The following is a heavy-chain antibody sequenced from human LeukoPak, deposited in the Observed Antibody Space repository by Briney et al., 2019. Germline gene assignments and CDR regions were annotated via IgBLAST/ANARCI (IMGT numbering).Heavy chain of an antibody. CDR3: AETLYDFWSGYQYYFDD. CDR1: GGSFSDHY. V-gene: IGHV4-34*01. D-gene: IGHD3-3*01. J-gene: IGHJ4*02. Sequence: SETLSLTCAIYGGSFSDHYWSWIRQPPGKGLEWIGEINHRGSTNYNPSLKSRVSISVDTSKNQFSLKLSSVTAADTAVYSCAETLYDFWSGYQYYFDDWGQGTLVTVSS. CDR2: INHRGST.